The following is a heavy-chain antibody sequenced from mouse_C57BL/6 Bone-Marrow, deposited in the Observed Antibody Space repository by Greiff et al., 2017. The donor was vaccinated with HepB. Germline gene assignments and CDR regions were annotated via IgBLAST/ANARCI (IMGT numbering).Heavy chain of an antibody. J-gene: IGHJ3*01. CDR2: IHPNSGST. V-gene: IGHV1-64*01. CDR1: GYTFTSYW. D-gene: IGHD1-1*01. Sequence: QVQLKQPGAELVKPGASVKLSCKASGYTFTSYWMHWVKQRPGQGLEWIGMIHPNSGSTNYNEKFKSKATLTVDKSSSTAYMQLSSLTSEDSAVYYCAYHYYGSSYVFAYWGQGTLVTVSA. CDR3: AYHYYGSSYVFAY.